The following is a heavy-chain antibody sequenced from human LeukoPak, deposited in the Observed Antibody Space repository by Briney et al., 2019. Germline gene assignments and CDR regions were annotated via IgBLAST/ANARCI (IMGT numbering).Heavy chain of an antibody. Sequence: SETLSLTCTVSGGSPSSYYWSWIRQPPGRGREWIGYIYYSGSPNYNPSLKSRVTISVDPSKNQFSQKLSSVTAADTAVYYCARARYGSRSYYPDYWGQGTLVTVSS. CDR2: IYYSGSP. J-gene: IGHJ4*02. CDR3: ARARYGSRSYYPDY. V-gene: IGHV4-59*01. CDR1: GGSPSSYY. D-gene: IGHD3-22*01.